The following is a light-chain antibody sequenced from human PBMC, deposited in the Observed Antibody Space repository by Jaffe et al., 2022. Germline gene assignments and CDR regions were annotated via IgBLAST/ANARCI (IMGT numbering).Light chain of an antibody. CDR2: AAS. CDR3: QQHNSYPWT. V-gene: IGKV1-17*01. Sequence: DIQMTQSPSSLSAYVGDRVIITCRASQGIRNDLTWYQQKPGKAPNRLIYAASSLQSGVPSRFSGSGSGTDFTLTISSLQPEDFATYFCQQHNSYPWTFGQGTKVEIK. J-gene: IGKJ1*01. CDR1: QGIRND.